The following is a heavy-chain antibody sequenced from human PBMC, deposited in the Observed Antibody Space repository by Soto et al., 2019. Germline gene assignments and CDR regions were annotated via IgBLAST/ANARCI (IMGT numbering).Heavy chain of an antibody. CDR3: ARGIGGWFGVAYYYGMDV. CDR1: GYTFTSYG. D-gene: IGHD3-10*01. Sequence: QVQLVQSGAEVKKPGASVKVSCKASGYTFTSYGISWVRQAPGQGLEWMGWISPYNGNTNYAQKLQGRVTMTTDTSTSAAYMDMRSMRSDGMAVYYCARGIGGWFGVAYYYGMDVWGQGTTVTVSS. V-gene: IGHV1-18*03. J-gene: IGHJ6*02. CDR2: ISPYNGNT.